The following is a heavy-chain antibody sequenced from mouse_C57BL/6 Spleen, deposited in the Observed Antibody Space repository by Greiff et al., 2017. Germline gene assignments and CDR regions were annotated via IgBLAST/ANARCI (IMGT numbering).Heavy chain of an antibody. CDR3: AILRGRGGFAY. CDR2: IHPSDSDP. CDR1: GYTFTSYW. D-gene: IGHD3-3*01. Sequence: VQLQQPGAELVKPGASVKVSCKASGYTFTSYWMHWVKQRPGQGLEWIGRIHPSDSDPNSNQKFKGQATLTVDKSSSTASMPLSSRTSEDSVVFYCAILRGRGGFAYWGQGTLVTVSA. V-gene: IGHV1-74*01. J-gene: IGHJ3*01.